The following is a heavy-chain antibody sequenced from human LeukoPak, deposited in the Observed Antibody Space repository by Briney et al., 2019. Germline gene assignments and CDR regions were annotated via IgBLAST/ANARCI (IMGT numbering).Heavy chain of an antibody. Sequence: GGSLRLSCAASGFTFSSYEMNWVRQAPGKGLEWVSYISSSGSTIYYADSVEGRFTISRDNAKNSLYLQMNSLRAEDTAVYYCARDGGYYLGVPTGIDYWGQGTLVTVSS. J-gene: IGHJ4*02. CDR1: GFTFSSYE. CDR2: ISSSGSTI. CDR3: ARDGGYYLGVPTGIDY. V-gene: IGHV3-48*03. D-gene: IGHD3-22*01.